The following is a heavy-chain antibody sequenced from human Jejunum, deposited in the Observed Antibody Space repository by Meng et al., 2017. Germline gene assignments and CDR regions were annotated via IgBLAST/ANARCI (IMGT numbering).Heavy chain of an antibody. D-gene: IGHD6-19*01. CDR1: GGSMSGHY. V-gene: IGHV4-4*07. J-gene: IGHJ3*02. CDR2: VFSTGNT. CDR3: AREGPSSGWYSNAFDI. Sequence: SETLSLTCTVSGGSMSGHYWTWIRQTAGKGLEWLGRVFSTGNTDYRPSLESRLTISLETYNNKFSLKLTSLTAADTAIYYCAREGPSSGWYSNAFDIWGPGTMVTVSS.